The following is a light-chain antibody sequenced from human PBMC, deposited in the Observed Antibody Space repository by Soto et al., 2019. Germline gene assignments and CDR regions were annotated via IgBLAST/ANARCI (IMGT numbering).Light chain of an antibody. CDR2: DVS. J-gene: IGLJ2*01. Sequence: QSVLTQPASVSGSPGQSITISCTGTSSDVGGYNYVSWYQQHPGKAPKLMIYDVSSRPSGVSNRFSGSKSSNTASLTISGLLSEDEADYYCTSYTTNKTPLFGGGTKLTVL. CDR1: SSDVGGYNY. CDR3: TSYTTNKTPL. V-gene: IGLV2-14*03.